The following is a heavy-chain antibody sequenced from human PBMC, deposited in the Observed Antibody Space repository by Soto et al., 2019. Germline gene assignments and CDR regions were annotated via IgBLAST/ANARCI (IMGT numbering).Heavy chain of an antibody. V-gene: IGHV4-4*07. Sequence: SETLSLTCSVSGGSISSYCWSWIRQPAGKGLEWIGRIYTSGSTNYNPSLKSRVTMSVDTSKNQFSLKLSSVTAADTAVYYCARDPGIAAAGAYYYGMDVWGQGTTVTVSS. CDR3: ARDPGIAAAGAYYYGMDV. J-gene: IGHJ6*02. CDR2: IYTSGST. CDR1: GGSISSYC. D-gene: IGHD6-13*01.